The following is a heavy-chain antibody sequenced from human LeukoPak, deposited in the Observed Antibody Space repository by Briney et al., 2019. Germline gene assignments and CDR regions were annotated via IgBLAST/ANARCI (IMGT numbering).Heavy chain of an antibody. CDR3: AKSSLRFHSSGWYIDY. CDR2: MNPNSGNT. J-gene: IGHJ4*02. D-gene: IGHD6-19*01. CDR1: VYTFTSYD. Sequence: ASVKVSCKAYVYTFTSYDINWVRQDTGQGLEWMGRMNPNSGNTGYAQRFQGRVTMTRNTSISTAYMELSSLRSEDTAVYYCAKSSLRFHSSGWYIDYWGQGTLVTVSS. V-gene: IGHV1-8*01.